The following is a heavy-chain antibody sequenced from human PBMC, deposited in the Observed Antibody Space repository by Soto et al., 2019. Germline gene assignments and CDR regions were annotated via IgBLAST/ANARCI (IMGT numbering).Heavy chain of an antibody. V-gene: IGHV3-23*01. CDR2: ISGSGGST. J-gene: IGHJ4*02. D-gene: IGHD6-19*01. CDR1: GFTFSSYA. Sequence: EVQLLESGGGLVQPGGSLRLSCAASGFTFSSYAMSCVRQAPGKGLEWVSAISGSGGSTYYADSVKGRFTISRDNSKSTLYLQMNSLRAEDTAVYDCAKEFYSSGWYRYWGQGTLVTVSS. CDR3: AKEFYSSGWYRY.